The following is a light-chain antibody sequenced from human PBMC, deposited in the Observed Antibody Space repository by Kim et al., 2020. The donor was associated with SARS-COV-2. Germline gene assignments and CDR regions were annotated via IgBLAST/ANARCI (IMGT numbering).Light chain of an antibody. CDR3: QQYGSPPPLT. Sequence: PAQTPTLSSRASQLVHINYLASYRQRRRQAPTLLLSGATTRATGVPDRFRGSGSGADFTLTLSGLEPEDFAVYYCQQYGSPPPLTFGGGTKVEIK. V-gene: IGKV3-20*01. CDR2: GAT. J-gene: IGKJ4*01. CDR1: QLVHINY.